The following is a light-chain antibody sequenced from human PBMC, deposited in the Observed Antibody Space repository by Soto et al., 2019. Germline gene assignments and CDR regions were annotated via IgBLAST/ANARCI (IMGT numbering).Light chain of an antibody. V-gene: IGLV2-11*01. Sequence: QSVLTQPRSVSGSPGQSVTISCTGTSSDVGGYNFVSWYQPHPGKAPKLMIYDVSKRPSGVPDRFSGSKSGSTASLTISGLQAEDEAAYYCCSYAGSYTLVFGGGTKVTVL. CDR3: CSYAGSYTLV. CDR1: SSDVGGYNF. CDR2: DVS. J-gene: IGLJ3*02.